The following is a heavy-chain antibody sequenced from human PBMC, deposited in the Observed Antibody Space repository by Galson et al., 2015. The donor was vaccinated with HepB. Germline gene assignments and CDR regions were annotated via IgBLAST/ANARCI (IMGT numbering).Heavy chain of an antibody. CDR3: AREWRDSGIAAAGTGWFDP. CDR2: IKQDGSEK. CDR1: GFTFSSYW. Sequence: SLKLSCAASGFTFSSYWMSWVRQAPGKGLEWVANIKQDGSEKYYVDSVKGRFTISRDNAKNSLYLQMNSLRAEDTAVYYCAREWRDSGIAAAGTGWFDPWGQGTLVTVSS. V-gene: IGHV3-7*03. D-gene: IGHD6-13*01. J-gene: IGHJ5*02.